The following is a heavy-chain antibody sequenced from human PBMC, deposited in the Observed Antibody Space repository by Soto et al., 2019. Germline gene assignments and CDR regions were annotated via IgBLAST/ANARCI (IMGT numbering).Heavy chain of an antibody. J-gene: IGHJ4*02. CDR1: GGSFSGYS. V-gene: IGHV4-34*01. CDR2: IHHSGST. D-gene: IGHD2-8*02. Sequence: QVQLQQWGAGLLKPSETLSLTCAVYGGSFSGYSWTWIRQPPGTGLEWIGEIHHSGSTNYNPSLKSRVTISVDTSKNQFSLKLTSVTAADTAVYYCARDKITGLFDYWGQGTLVTVSS. CDR3: ARDKITGLFDY.